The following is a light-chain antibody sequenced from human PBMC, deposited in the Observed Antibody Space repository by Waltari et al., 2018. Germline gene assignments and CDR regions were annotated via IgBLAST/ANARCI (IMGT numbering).Light chain of an antibody. J-gene: IGKJ1*01. CDR2: AAS. CDR3: QQSSATPWT. Sequence: DIQMTQSPSSLSASVGHRVTIPCRASQSLSKYLNWYQQRPGRAPNLLIYAASILESGVPSRFSGSGSGTDFTLTISSLQLEDFATYYCQQSSATPWTFGQGTKIEIK. CDR1: QSLSKY. V-gene: IGKV1-39*01.